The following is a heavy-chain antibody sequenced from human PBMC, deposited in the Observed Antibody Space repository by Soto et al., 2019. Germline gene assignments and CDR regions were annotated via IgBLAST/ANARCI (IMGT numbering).Heavy chain of an antibody. V-gene: IGHV4-39*01. D-gene: IGHD6-19*01. CDR3: ARQGIAVAGTFDY. CDR1: GGSISSSSYY. Sequence: SETLSLTCTVSGGSISSSSYYWGWIRQPPGKGLEWIGSIYYSGSTYYNPSLKSRVTISVDTSKNQFSLKLSSVTAADTAVYYCARQGIAVAGTFDYWGQGTLVTVSS. J-gene: IGHJ4*02. CDR2: IYYSGST.